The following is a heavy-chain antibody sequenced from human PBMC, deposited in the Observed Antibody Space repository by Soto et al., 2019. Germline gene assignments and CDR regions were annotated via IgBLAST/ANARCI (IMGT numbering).Heavy chain of an antibody. CDR2: INAGNGNT. CDR1: GYTFTSYA. D-gene: IGHD6-25*01. Sequence: ASVKVSCKASGYTFTSYAMHWVRQAPGQRLEWMGWINAGNGNTKYSQKFQGRVTITRDTSASTAYMELSSLRSEDTAVYYCARVLRRLAQAGGYYYYMDVWGKGTTVTVSS. CDR3: ARVLRRLAQAGGYYYYMDV. J-gene: IGHJ6*03. V-gene: IGHV1-3*01.